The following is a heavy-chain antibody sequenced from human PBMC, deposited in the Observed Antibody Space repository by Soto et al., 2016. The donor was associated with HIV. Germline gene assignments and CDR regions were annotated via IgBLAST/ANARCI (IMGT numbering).Heavy chain of an antibody. V-gene: IGHV3-23*01. D-gene: IGHD6-13*01. CDR1: GFTFTDYT. CDR3: ARDNFKIQQPNKPLDL. J-gene: IGHJ5*02. CDR2: SIGASGIT. Sequence: EVQLLESGGDLIQAGGSLRLSCQASGFTFTDYTMTWVRQAPGKRPEWVSSIGASGITYYGDSVKGRFTMSRDDSKNTLYLQMDSLRAEDTAIYFCARDNFKIQQPNKPLDLWGQGTLVTASS.